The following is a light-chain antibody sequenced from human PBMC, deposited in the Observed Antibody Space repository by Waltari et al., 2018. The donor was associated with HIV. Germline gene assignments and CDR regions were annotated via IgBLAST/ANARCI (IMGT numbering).Light chain of an antibody. CDR3: ESYTSTRGWV. CDR2: DVS. J-gene: IGLJ3*02. Sequence: QSALTQPASVSGSPGQSITISCTGSSNDVGGYNYVSWYQQHPGKAPRLMIYDVSTRPSWVSDRFSGPKAGDTASLTISGLQPEDEADYYCESYTSTRGWVFGGGTRLTGL. V-gene: IGLV2-14*03. CDR1: SNDVGGYNY.